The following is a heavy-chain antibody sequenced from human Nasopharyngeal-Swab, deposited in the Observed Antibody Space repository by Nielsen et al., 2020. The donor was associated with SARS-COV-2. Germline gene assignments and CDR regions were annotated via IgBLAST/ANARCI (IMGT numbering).Heavy chain of an antibody. D-gene: IGHD2-15*01. CDR2: IGTAGDT. V-gene: IGHV3-13*01. Sequence: GESLKISCAASGFTFSSYDMHWVRQATGKGLEWVSAIGTAGDTYYPGSVKGRFTISRENAKNSLYLQMNSLRVGDTAVYYCARERTDCSGGSCYSYGMDVWGQGTTVTVSS. J-gene: IGHJ6*02. CDR3: ARERTDCSGGSCYSYGMDV. CDR1: GFTFSSYD.